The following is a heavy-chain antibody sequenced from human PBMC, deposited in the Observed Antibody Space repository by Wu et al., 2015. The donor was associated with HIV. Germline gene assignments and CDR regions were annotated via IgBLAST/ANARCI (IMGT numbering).Heavy chain of an antibody. D-gene: IGHD3-3*01. V-gene: IGHV1-8*03. CDR2: MNPNSGNT. Sequence: QVQLVQSGAEVKKPGASVKVSCKASGYTFTSYDINWVRQATGQGLEWMGWMNPNSGNTGYAQKFQGRVTITRNTSISTAYMELSSLRSEDTAVYYCARGPRSGYTLYYYYYMDVWGKGTTVTVSS. CDR1: GYTFTSYD. CDR3: ARGPRSGYTLYYYYYMDV. J-gene: IGHJ6*03.